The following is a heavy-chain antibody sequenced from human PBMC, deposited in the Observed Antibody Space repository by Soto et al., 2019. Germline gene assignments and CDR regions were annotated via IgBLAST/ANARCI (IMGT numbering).Heavy chain of an antibody. Sequence: SATLSLTNTVSGGTISSSTSYRGCIRQPPGKGLEWIGTIYYSGSTYYNPSLKSRVTISVDPSKNKFSLKLSSVTATDTAVYYCARHGNTVTTGYYYGMDVWCQGTTVT. D-gene: IGHD4-17*01. CDR2: IYYSGST. CDR1: GGTISSSTSY. CDR3: ARHGNTVTTGYYYGMDV. V-gene: IGHV4-39*01. J-gene: IGHJ6*02.